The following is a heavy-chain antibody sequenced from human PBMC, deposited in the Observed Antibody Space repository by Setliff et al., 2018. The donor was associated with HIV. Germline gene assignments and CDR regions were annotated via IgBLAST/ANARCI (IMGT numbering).Heavy chain of an antibody. J-gene: IGHJ2*01. CDR2: IRYDGRNK. CDR3: ARDRDTTIWYFDL. CDR1: GFTFNSYG. V-gene: IGHV3-30*02. D-gene: IGHD5-12*01. Sequence: PGGSLRLSCAASGFTFNSYGMNWVRQAPGKGLEWVAFIRYDGRNKYYADSVKGRFTISRDNSKNTLYLQINSLRAEDTAVYYCARDRDTTIWYFDLWGRGTLVTVSS.